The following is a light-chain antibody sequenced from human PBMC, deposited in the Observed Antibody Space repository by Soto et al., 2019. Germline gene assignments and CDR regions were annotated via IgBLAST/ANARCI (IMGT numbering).Light chain of an antibody. CDR2: DVN. CDR1: SSDIGGLFNY. V-gene: IGLV2-14*03. Sequence: QSALTQPASVSGSPGQSITISCTGTSSDIGGLFNYVSWYQQHPGKAPKLLIYDVNVRPSGVSDRFSGSKSGNTASLTISGLPAEDEAAYFCSSYSSDATHVVFGGGTKVTVL. J-gene: IGLJ2*01. CDR3: SSYSSDATHVV.